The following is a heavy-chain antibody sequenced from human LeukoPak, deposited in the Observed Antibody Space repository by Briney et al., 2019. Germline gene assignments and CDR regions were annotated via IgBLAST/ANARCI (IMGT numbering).Heavy chain of an antibody. CDR2: IYYTGST. V-gene: IGHV4-59*01. CDR1: GGSISSYY. Sequence: SETLSLTCTVSGGSISSYYWSWIRQPPGKGLEWIGYIYYTGSTNYNPSLKSRTTISVDTSKNQFSLKLNSLTAADTAVYYCARVGYSSSGNYYNDRGAFDYWGQGTLVTVSS. CDR3: ARVGYSSSGNYYNDRGAFDY. J-gene: IGHJ4*02. D-gene: IGHD3-10*01.